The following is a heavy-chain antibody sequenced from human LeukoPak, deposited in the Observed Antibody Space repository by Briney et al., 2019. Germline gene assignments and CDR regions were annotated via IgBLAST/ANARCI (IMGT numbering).Heavy chain of an antibody. J-gene: IGHJ4*02. Sequence: PGGSLRLSCAASGFNVSSNYMTWVRQAPGKGLEWVSRISVSGGTTYYADSVKGRFTISRDNSKNTLYLQMNSLRAEDTAVYYCAKDRNMNVYSGSDYWGQGTLVTVSS. CDR1: GFNVSSNY. CDR3: AKDRNMNVYSGSDY. V-gene: IGHV3-23*01. D-gene: IGHD1-26*01. CDR2: ISVSGGTT.